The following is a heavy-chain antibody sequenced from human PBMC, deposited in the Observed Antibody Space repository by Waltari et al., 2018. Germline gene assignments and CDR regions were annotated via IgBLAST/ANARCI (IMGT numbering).Heavy chain of an antibody. J-gene: IGHJ3*02. CDR1: GGSISSYY. Sequence: QVQLQESGPGLVKPSETLSLTCTVSGGSISSYYWSWIRQPAGKGLEWVGRIYTSGSTNYNPSLKSRVTMSVDTSKNQFSLKLSSVTAADTAVYYCAREGAAAEVRPSAFDIWGQGTMVTVSS. CDR3: AREGAAAEVRPSAFDI. D-gene: IGHD6-13*01. CDR2: IYTSGST. V-gene: IGHV4-4*07.